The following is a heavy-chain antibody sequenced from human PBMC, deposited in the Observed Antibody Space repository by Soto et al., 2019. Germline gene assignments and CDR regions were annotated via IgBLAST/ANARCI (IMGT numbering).Heavy chain of an antibody. Sequence: VKVSCKASGGTCSSYAISWVRQAPGQGLELMGGIIPIFGTANYAQKFQGRVTITADESTSTAYMELSSLRSEDTAVYYCARDSFYSGYDYGRDENYYYYGMDVWGQGTTVTVSS. CDR1: GGTCSSYA. V-gene: IGHV1-69*13. D-gene: IGHD5-12*01. CDR2: IIPIFGTA. CDR3: ARDSFYSGYDYGRDENYYYYGMDV. J-gene: IGHJ6*02.